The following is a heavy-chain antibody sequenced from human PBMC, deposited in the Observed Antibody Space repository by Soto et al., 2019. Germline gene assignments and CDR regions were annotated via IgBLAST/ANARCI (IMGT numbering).Heavy chain of an antibody. CDR3: TTKRSRFGELLLGGLDV. CDR2: IKSKTDGGTR. Sequence: EVQLVESGGGLVKPGGSVRLSCAASRFTFSNAWMNWVRQAPGKGLEWVGLIKSKTDGGTRDYAAPVKGRFTISRDDSKNTLYLQMNSLKTEDTAVYYCTTKRSRFGELLLGGLDVWGQGTTVTVSS. V-gene: IGHV3-15*01. D-gene: IGHD3-10*01. CDR1: RFTFSNAW. J-gene: IGHJ6*02.